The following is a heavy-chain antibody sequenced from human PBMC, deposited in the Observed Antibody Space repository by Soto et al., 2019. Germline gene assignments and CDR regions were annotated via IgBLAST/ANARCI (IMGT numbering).Heavy chain of an antibody. D-gene: IGHD3-10*01. Sequence: GGSLRLSCAAFGVTFSIYAMHWVRQAPGKGLEWVSGLNGSGGRTFYADSVKGRFTISRDNSKNTLYLQMNSLRVEDTAVYYCAKAGQKDTAYYYYYMDVWGRGTTVNVSS. J-gene: IGHJ6*03. CDR3: AKAGQKDTAYYYYYMDV. CDR1: GVTFSIYA. CDR2: LNGSGGRT. V-gene: IGHV3-23*01.